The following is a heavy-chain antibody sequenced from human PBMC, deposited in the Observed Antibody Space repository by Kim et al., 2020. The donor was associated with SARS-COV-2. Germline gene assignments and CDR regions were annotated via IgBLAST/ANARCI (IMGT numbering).Heavy chain of an antibody. J-gene: IGHJ3*02. V-gene: IGHV3-9*01. D-gene: IGHD6-19*01. Sequence: DSGKGRVTIYRDNAKNSLYLQMNSLGAEDTALYYCAKDISADSSDDAFDIWGQGTMVTVSS. CDR3: AKDISADSSDDAFDI.